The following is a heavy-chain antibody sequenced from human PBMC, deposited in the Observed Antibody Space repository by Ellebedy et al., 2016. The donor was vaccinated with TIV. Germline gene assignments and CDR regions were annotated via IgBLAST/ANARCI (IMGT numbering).Heavy chain of an antibody. V-gene: IGHV4-34*01. J-gene: IGHJ4*02. D-gene: IGHD1-26*01. Sequence: SETLSLXXAVYGGSFSGYYWSWIREPPGKGLEWIGEINHSGSTNYNPSLKSRVTISVDTSKNQFSLKLSSVTAADTAVYYCARAGSGSSPLPFDYWGQGTLVTVSS. CDR2: INHSGST. CDR1: GGSFSGYY. CDR3: ARAGSGSSPLPFDY.